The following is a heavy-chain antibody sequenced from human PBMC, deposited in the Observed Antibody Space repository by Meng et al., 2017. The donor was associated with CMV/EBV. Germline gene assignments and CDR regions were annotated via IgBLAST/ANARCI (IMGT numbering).Heavy chain of an antibody. Sequence: GESLKISCQASGYSFTNYWIGWVRQMPGKGLEWMGIIYPGDSDTRYSPSFQGQVTISADNSISTAYLQWWSSLKASDTAMYYCARLSSHYDFWSGFYVGEGFDMWGQGTMVTVSS. CDR2: IYPGDSDT. J-gene: IGHJ3*02. CDR1: GYSFTNYW. V-gene: IGHV5-51*01. CDR3: ARLSSHYDFWSGFYVGEGFDM. D-gene: IGHD3-3*01.